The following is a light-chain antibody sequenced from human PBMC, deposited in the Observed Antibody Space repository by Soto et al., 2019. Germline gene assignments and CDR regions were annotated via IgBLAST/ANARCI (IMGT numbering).Light chain of an antibody. CDR1: SSDIGDFNY. J-gene: IGLJ1*01. CDR3: CSYTVIGALVV. V-gene: IGLV2-14*03. CDR2: DVI. Sequence: QSALTQPASVSGFPGQSITISCTGSSSDIGDFNYVSWYQQHPGKAPKLIIYDVINRPSGVSDRFSGSKSDNTASLTISGLQADDEADYLCCSYTVIGALVVFGTGTKLTVL.